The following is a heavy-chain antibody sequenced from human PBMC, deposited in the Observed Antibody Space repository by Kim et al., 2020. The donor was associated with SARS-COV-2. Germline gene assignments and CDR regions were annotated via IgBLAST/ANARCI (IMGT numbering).Heavy chain of an antibody. V-gene: IGHV3-43*02. CDR2: ISGDGGST. D-gene: IGHD1-26*01. CDR1: GFTFDDYA. CDR3: AKDTYSGSYYPYFQH. Sequence: GGSLRLSCAASGFTFDDYAMHWVRQAPGKGLEWVSLISGDGGSTYYADSVKGRFTISRDNSKNSLYLQMNSLRTEDTALYYCAKDTYSGSYYPYFQHWGQGTLVTVSA. J-gene: IGHJ1*01.